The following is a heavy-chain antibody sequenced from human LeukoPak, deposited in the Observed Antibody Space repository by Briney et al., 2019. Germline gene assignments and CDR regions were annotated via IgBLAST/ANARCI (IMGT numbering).Heavy chain of an antibody. CDR2: ISGSGGST. CDR1: GFTFSSYA. D-gene: IGHD3-22*01. Sequence: QPGRSLRLPCAASGFTFSSYAMSWVRQAPGKGLEWVSAISGSGGSTYYADSVKGRFTISRDNSKNTLYLQMNSLRAEDTAVYYCAKSTKLYYYDSSGYYYFDYWGQGTLVTVSS. J-gene: IGHJ4*02. CDR3: AKSTKLYYYDSSGYYYFDY. V-gene: IGHV3-23*01.